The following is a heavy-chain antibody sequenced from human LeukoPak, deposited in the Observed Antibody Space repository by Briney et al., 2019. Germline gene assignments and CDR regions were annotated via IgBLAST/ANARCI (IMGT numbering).Heavy chain of an antibody. D-gene: IGHD6-13*01. J-gene: IGHJ5*02. V-gene: IGHV1-18*01. Sequence: ASVKVSCKASGYTFTNYGISWVRQAPGQGLEWMGWISAYNGHTNYAQKFQGRVTMTTDTSTNTAYMELRSLGSDDTAVYYCARDVAFYGSSWHNWFDPWGQGTLVTVSS. CDR1: GYTFTNYG. CDR3: ARDVAFYGSSWHNWFDP. CDR2: ISAYNGHT.